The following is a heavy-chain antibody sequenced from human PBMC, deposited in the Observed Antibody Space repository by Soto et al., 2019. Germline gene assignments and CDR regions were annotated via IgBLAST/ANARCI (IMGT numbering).Heavy chain of an antibody. CDR2: IYKSATT. Sequence: SETLSLTCSVSGDSISAVDYFWAWIRQPPGQALEYIGYIYKSATTYYNPSFESRVAISLDTSKSQFSLNVTSVTAADTAVYFCARGRYCLTGRCFPNWFDSWGQGTLVTVSS. V-gene: IGHV4-30-4*01. CDR1: GDSISAVDYF. J-gene: IGHJ5*01. D-gene: IGHD2-15*01. CDR3: ARGRYCLTGRCFPNWFDS.